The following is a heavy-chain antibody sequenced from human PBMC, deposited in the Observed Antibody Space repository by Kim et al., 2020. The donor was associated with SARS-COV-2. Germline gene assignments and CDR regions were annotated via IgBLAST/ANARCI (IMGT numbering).Heavy chain of an antibody. J-gene: IGHJ4*02. CDR3: ASFSGSTLLIDY. CDR1: GFTFSSYS. CDR2: ISSSSSYI. V-gene: IGHV3-21*01. Sequence: GGSLRLSCAASGFTFSSYSMNWVRQAPGKGLEWVSSISSSSSYIYYADSVKGRFTISRDNAKNSLYLQMNSLRAEDTAVYYCASFSGSTLLIDYWGQGTLVTVSS. D-gene: IGHD5-12*01.